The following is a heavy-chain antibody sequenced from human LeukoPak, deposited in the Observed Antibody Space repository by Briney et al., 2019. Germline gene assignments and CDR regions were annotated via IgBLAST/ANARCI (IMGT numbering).Heavy chain of an antibody. D-gene: IGHD4-23*01. CDR3: AREVIPGGNHFDY. V-gene: IGHV4-61*02. CDR1: GNSISSGDNY. Sequence: YPSETLSLTCTVSGNSISSGDNYWSWIRQPAGKGLEWIGRIYTSGSTNYNPSLKSRVTMSVDTSKNQFSLKLSSVTAADTAVYYCAREVIPGGNHFDYWGQGTLVTVSS. CDR2: IYTSGST. J-gene: IGHJ4*02.